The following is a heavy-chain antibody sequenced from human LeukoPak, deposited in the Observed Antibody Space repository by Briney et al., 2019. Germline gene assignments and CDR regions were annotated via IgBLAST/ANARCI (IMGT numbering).Heavy chain of an antibody. CDR3: AGTLSGSYYVGDY. J-gene: IGHJ4*02. D-gene: IGHD1-26*01. V-gene: IGHV3-74*01. CDR2: ISSDGSST. Sequence: GGSLRLSCAASGFTFSSYWMHWVRQAPGKGLVLVSRISSDGSSTSYAASVKGRFTISRDNAKNTLYLQMNSLRAEDTAIYYCAGTLSGSYYVGDYWGQGTLVTVSS. CDR1: GFTFSSYW.